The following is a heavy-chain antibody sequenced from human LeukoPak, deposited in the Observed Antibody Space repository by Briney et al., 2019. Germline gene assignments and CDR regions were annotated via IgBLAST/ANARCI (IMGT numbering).Heavy chain of an antibody. D-gene: IGHD6-13*01. CDR2: INHSGST. V-gene: IGHV4-34*01. J-gene: IGHJ6*03. CDR3: ARFTSSWPYYMDV. CDR1: GGSFSGYY. Sequence: MSSEILSLTCAVYGGSFSGYYWSWIRQPPGKGLEWIGEINHSGSTNYNPSLKSRVTISVDTSKNQFSLKLSSVTAADTAVYYCARFTSSWPYYMDVWGKGTTVTISS.